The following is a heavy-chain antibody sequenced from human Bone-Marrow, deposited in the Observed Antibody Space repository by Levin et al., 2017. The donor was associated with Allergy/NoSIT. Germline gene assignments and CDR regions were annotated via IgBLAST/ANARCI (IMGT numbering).Heavy chain of an antibody. D-gene: IGHD3-22*01. CDR3: ARETDYYDTRGYYGTYFDY. V-gene: IGHV4-31*03. CDR2: INYSGST. CDR1: GGSISSGGYF. Sequence: SETLSLTCSVSGGSISSGGYFWSWIRHHPGKGLEWIGYINYSGSTYYNPSLRSRVTISADTSKNQFSLRLSSVTAADTAVYFCARETDYYDTRGYYGTYFDYWGQGTLVTVSS. J-gene: IGHJ4*02.